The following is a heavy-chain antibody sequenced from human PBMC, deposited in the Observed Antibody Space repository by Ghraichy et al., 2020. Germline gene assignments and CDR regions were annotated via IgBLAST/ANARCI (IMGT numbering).Heavy chain of an antibody. CDR3: ARGYSSGWYITWFDY. D-gene: IGHD6-19*01. V-gene: IGHV4-34*01. CDR1: GGSFSGYY. Sequence: SETLSLTCAVYGGSFSGYYWSWIRQPPGKGLEWIGEINHSGSTNYNPSLKSRVTISVDTSKNQFSLKLSSVTAVDTAVYYCARGYSSGWYITWFDYWGQGTLVTVSS. J-gene: IGHJ4*02. CDR2: INHSGST.